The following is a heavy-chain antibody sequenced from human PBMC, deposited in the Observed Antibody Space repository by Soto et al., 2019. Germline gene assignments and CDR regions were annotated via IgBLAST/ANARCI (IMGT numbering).Heavy chain of an antibody. J-gene: IGHJ6*02. V-gene: IGHV1-24*01. CDR1: GYTLTELS. D-gene: IGHD4-17*01. CDR3: ATDYGGNSHYYFSGIDV. CDR2: FDPEDGET. Sequence: QVQLVQSGAEVKKPWASVKVSCKVSGYTLTELSMHWVRQAPGTGREWTGGFDPEDGETIYAQKFQGRVTMTEDTSTDTAYMELSSRRSEDTAVYYCATDYGGNSHYYFSGIDVWGPGTPVTVSS.